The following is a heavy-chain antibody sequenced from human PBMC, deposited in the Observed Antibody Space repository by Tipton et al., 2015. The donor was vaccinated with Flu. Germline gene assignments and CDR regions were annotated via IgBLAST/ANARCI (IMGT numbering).Heavy chain of an antibody. V-gene: IGHV3-23*01. D-gene: IGHD6-19*01. CDR2: IGGGGATT. CDR3: ARVIPEFVAGLSY. CDR1: GFTFSNYA. Sequence: SLRLSCAASGFTFSNYAMNWVRQAPGKGLEWVSAIGGGGATTYFADSVKGRFTISRDNIRDTLYLQMNSLRAEDTAIYYCARVIPEFVAGLSYWGQGTQVSVSS. J-gene: IGHJ4*02.